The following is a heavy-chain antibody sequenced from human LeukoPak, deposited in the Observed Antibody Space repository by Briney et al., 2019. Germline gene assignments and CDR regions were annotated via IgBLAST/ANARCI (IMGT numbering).Heavy chain of an antibody. V-gene: IGHV3-23*01. J-gene: IGHJ3*02. CDR1: GFTVSSNY. CDR2: ISGSGGST. D-gene: IGHD3-3*01. CDR3: AKASGSDDAFDI. Sequence: PGGSLRLSCAASGFTVSSNYMTWVRQAPGKGLEWVSAISGSGGSTYYADSVKGRFTISRDNSKNTLYLQMNSLRAEDTAVYYCAKASGSDDAFDIWGQGTMVTVSS.